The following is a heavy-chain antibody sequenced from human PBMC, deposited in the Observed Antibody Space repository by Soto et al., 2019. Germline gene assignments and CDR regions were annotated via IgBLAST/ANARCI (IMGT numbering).Heavy chain of an antibody. Sequence: GGSLRLSCAASGFTFSSYAMTWVRQAPGKGLEWVSAIGGGGASTYYADSVKGRFTISRDNSKNTVYLQMNSLRGDDTAVYYCAKAKGIAVVAAATTDYWGQGTLVTVSS. CDR2: IGGGGAST. J-gene: IGHJ4*02. D-gene: IGHD2-15*01. CDR1: GFTFSSYA. V-gene: IGHV3-23*01. CDR3: AKAKGIAVVAAATTDY.